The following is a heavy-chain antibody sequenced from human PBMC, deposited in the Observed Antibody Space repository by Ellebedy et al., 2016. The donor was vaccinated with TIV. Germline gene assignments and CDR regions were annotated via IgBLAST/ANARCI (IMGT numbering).Heavy chain of an antibody. CDR3: ARDRYGADFDY. V-gene: IGHV4-39*07. J-gene: IGHJ4*02. CDR2: IYYSGST. CDR1: GGSISSSSYY. Sequence: SETLSLXXTVSGGSISSSSYYWGWIRQPPGKGLEWIGSIYYSGSTYYNPSLKSRVTISVDTSKNQFSLKLSSVTAADTAVYYCARDRYGADFDYWGQGTLVTVSS. D-gene: IGHD4-17*01.